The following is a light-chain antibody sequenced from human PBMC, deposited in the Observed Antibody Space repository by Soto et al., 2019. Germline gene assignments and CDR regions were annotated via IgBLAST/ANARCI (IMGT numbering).Light chain of an antibody. J-gene: IGKJ4*01. Sequence: DIQMTQSPSTLSASVGDRVTITCRASQSISTWLAWYQQKPGKAPKLLLYKASSLESGVPSRFSGSGSGTEFTLTISSLQPDDFATYYCQQYNSVSLLTFGGGTKVEIK. CDR2: KAS. CDR1: QSISTW. CDR3: QQYNSVSLLT. V-gene: IGKV1-5*03.